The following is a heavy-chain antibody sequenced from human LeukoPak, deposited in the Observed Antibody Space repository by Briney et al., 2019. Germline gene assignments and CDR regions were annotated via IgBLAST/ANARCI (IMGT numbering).Heavy chain of an antibody. Sequence: ASVKVSCKASGYTLTGYYMHWVRQAPGQGLEWMGWINPNSGGTNYAQKFQGRVTMTRDTSISTAYMELSRLRSDDTAVYYCARGGEYYYGSGTYYSDYWGQGTLVTVSS. V-gene: IGHV1-2*02. J-gene: IGHJ4*02. CDR3: ARGGEYYYGSGTYYSDY. D-gene: IGHD3-10*01. CDR1: GYTLTGYY. CDR2: INPNSGGT.